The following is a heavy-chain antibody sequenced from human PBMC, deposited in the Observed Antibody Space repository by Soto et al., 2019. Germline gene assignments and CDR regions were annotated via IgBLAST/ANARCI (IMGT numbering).Heavy chain of an antibody. CDR2: IYPGDSDT. V-gene: IGHV5-51*01. Sequence: LQISYKGFSKSFTTCWIGRIRPFPWKKMEWMGIIYPGDSDTRYSPSFQGQVTISADKSISTAYLQWSSLKASDTAMYYNERASLAFSFVYRGQGTLVAV. CDR1: SKSFTTCW. J-gene: IGHJ4*02. CDR3: ERASLAFSFVY.